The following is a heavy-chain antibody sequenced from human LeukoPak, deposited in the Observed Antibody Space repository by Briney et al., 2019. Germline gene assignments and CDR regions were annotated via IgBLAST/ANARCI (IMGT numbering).Heavy chain of an antibody. J-gene: IGHJ2*01. D-gene: IGHD4-11*01. V-gene: IGHV3-15*01. CDR1: GFTFNNAW. CDR2: IKSKTDDGAA. CDR3: TTLRTTTISTQAYWYFDL. Sequence: GGSLRLSCAASGFTFNNAWISWVRQAPGKGLAWVGRIKSKTDDGAADYAAPVKGSFTISRDDSKNTLYLQMNSLKTDDTAVYYCTTLRTTTISTQAYWYFDLWGRGTLVTDSS.